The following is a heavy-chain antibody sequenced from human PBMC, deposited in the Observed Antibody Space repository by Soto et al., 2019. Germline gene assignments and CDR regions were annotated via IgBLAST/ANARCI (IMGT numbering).Heavy chain of an antibody. CDR2: IYYSGST. J-gene: IGHJ4*02. Sequence: PSETLSLTCTVSGGSISSSSYYWGWIRQPPGKGLEWIGSIYYSGSTYYNPSLKSRVTISVDTSKNQSSLKLSSVTAADTAVYYCASRTPNFDYWGQGTLVTVSS. CDR1: GGSISSSSYY. CDR3: ASRTPNFDY. V-gene: IGHV4-39*01.